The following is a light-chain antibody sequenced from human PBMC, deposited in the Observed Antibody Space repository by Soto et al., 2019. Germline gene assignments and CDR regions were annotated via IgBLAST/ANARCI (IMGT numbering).Light chain of an antibody. V-gene: IGKV3-11*01. J-gene: IGKJ4*01. Sequence: EIVLTQSPATLSLSPGEGATLSCRASQSVSSYLAWYQQKPGQAPRLLIYDASNRATGIPARFSGSGSGTDFTLTISSLEPEDFAVYYCQHRSNWPITFGGGTKVDIK. CDR3: QHRSNWPIT. CDR1: QSVSSY. CDR2: DAS.